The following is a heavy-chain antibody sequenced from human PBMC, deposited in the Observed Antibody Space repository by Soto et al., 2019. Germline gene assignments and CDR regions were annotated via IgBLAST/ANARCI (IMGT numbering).Heavy chain of an antibody. CDR3: AIVTAETAYHYFDF. CDR2: IDPSDSYI. Sequence: GESLKISCKGSGYKFTNYWLSWVRQTAGKRVEWMGRIDPSDSYINYSPSFRGHVTISIDESISTAHLQWSSLKASDTATYYCAIVTAETAYHYFDFWGQGTLVTVSS. D-gene: IGHD1-1*01. V-gene: IGHV5-10-1*01. CDR1: GYKFTNYW. J-gene: IGHJ4*02.